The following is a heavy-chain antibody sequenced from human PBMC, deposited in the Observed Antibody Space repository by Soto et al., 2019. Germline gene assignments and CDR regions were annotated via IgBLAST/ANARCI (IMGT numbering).Heavy chain of an antibody. CDR2: IYYSGST. D-gene: IGHD5-18*01. CDR3: ARDYMDTYMVRTQHYYGVDV. CDR1: GGSISSGDYY. Sequence: TLSLTFTVSGGSISSGDYYWSWVRQPPGKGLEWIGFIYYSGSTYYNPSLKSRVTISVDTSKNQFSLKLSSVSAADTAVYYCARDYMDTYMVRTQHYYGVDVWGQGTTVTVSS. V-gene: IGHV4-30-4*01. J-gene: IGHJ6*02.